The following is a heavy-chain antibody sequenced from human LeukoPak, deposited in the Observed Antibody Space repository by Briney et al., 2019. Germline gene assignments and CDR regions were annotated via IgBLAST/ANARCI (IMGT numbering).Heavy chain of an antibody. CDR3: ARARGYYDSSGYSN. CDR1: GYTFTSYA. V-gene: IGHV1-18*01. Sequence: ASVKVSCKASGYTFTSYALTWVRQAPGQGLEWMGWISAYNGNTNYAQKLQGRVTMTTDTSTSTAYMELRSLRSGDTAVYYCARARGYYDSSGYSNWGQGTLVTVSS. J-gene: IGHJ4*02. D-gene: IGHD3-22*01. CDR2: ISAYNGNT.